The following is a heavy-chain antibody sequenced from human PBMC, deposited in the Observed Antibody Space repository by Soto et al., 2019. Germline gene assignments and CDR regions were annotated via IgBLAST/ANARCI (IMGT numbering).Heavy chain of an antibody. J-gene: IGHJ5*02. CDR3: AKAYNNYVPYFGP. Sequence: EVQVLESGGGLVKPGGSLRLSCAASGFTFNTYAMNWVRQAPGQGLEWVSSISASGGSTYYADSVKGRFTISRDNSKDTLYLQMNSLRADDTAVYYCAKAYNNYVPYFGPWGQGTLVTVSS. CDR1: GFTFNTYA. V-gene: IGHV3-23*01. D-gene: IGHD4-4*01. CDR2: ISASGGST.